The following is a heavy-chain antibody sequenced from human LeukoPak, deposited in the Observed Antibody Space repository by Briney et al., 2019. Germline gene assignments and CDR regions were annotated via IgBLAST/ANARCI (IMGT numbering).Heavy chain of an antibody. J-gene: IGHJ2*01. Sequence: GGSLRLSCAASGFNFDDSAIHWVRQASGKGLEWVSAMNWISDFKAYADSVKGRFTISRDNDKNSVHLQMNSLRPEDMAVYYCAKGPKENWYFDLWGRGTLVTVSS. CDR2: MNWISDFK. CDR3: AKGPKENWYFDL. V-gene: IGHV3-9*03. CDR1: GFNFDDSA.